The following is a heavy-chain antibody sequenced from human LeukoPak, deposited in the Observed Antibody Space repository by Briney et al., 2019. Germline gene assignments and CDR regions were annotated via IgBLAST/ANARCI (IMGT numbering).Heavy chain of an antibody. J-gene: IGHJ4*02. CDR1: GFTFSSYA. V-gene: IGHV3-23*01. Sequence: QSGGSLRLSCAASGFTFSSYAMSWVRQAPGKGLEWVSAISGSGGSTYYADSVKGRFTISRDNSKNTLYLQMNSLRAEDTAVYYCAKGSEMATPIAPYYFDYWGQGTLVTVSS. CDR2: ISGSGGST. CDR3: AKGSEMATPIAPYYFDY. D-gene: IGHD5-24*01.